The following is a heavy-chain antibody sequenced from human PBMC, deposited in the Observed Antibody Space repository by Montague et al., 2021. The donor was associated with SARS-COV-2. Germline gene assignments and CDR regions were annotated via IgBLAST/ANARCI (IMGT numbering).Heavy chain of an antibody. Sequence: SETLSLTCTVSGGSISSNFWSWIRQPPGKGLEWIGYIYYSGSTNYNPSLKSRVTISVDTSKEQVSLQLSSVTAADTAVYYCARTRGYDPLFDFWGQGTLVTVSS. D-gene: IGHD5-12*01. CDR1: GGSISSNF. V-gene: IGHV4-59*01. J-gene: IGHJ4*02. CDR2: IYYSGST. CDR3: ARTRGYDPLFDF.